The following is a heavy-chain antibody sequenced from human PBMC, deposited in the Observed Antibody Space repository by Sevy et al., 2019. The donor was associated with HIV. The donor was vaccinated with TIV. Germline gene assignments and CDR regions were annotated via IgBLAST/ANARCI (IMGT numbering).Heavy chain of an antibody. CDR2: LSFGCGEI. CDR1: GFTFSKYS. Sequence: GGSLRLSCAASGFTFSKYSMSWVRQPPGKGLEWVSTLSFGCGEINYADSVKGRFTISRDNSKSSVYLQMNNLRPEDTAMYYCAREGCTKPHDYWGQGILVTVSS. D-gene: IGHD2-8*01. CDR3: AREGCTKPHDY. V-gene: IGHV3-23*01. J-gene: IGHJ4*02.